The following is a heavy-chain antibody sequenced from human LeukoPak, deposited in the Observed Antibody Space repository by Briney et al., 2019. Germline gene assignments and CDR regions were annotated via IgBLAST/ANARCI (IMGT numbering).Heavy chain of an antibody. D-gene: IGHD6-25*01. Sequence: PGGSLRLSCAASGFTFRSFNMNWVRQAPGKGLEWVSYISGNSNTIYYADSVKGRFTISRDNAKNSLYLQMNSLRDEDTAVYYCAREMGVAAASYFFDYWGQGTLVTVS. J-gene: IGHJ4*02. CDR3: AREMGVAAASYFFDY. CDR2: ISGNSNTI. CDR1: GFTFRSFN. V-gene: IGHV3-48*02.